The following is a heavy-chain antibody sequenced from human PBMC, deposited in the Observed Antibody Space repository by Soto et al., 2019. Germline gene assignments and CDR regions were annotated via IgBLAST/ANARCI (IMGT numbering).Heavy chain of an antibody. Sequence: VGSLRLSCAASGFTFSNYTMHWVRQAPGKGLEWVALISYDEIDKYFADAVKGRFTISRDNSKNTLYLQMDSLRAEDTAVYYCAGRSGSSDYWGRGTLVTVSS. V-gene: IGHV3-30*04. CDR2: ISYDEIDK. D-gene: IGHD3-10*01. CDR3: AGRSGSSDY. CDR1: GFTFSNYT. J-gene: IGHJ4*02.